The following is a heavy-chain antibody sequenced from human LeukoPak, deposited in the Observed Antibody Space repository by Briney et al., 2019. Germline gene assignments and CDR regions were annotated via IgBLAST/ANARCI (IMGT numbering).Heavy chain of an antibody. D-gene: IGHD6-6*01. J-gene: IGHJ4*02. V-gene: IGHV3-30*01. Sequence: GGSLRLSCAASGFTFSSYAMHWVRQAPGKGLEWVAVISYDGSNKYYADSVKGRFTISRDNSKNTLYLQMNSLRAEDTAAYYCARDRIAACAFDYWGQGTLVTVSS. CDR1: GFTFSSYA. CDR3: ARDRIAACAFDY. CDR2: ISYDGSNK.